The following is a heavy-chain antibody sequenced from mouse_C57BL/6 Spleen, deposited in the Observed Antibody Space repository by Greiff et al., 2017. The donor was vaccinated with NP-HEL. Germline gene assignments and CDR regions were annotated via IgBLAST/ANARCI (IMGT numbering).Heavy chain of an antibody. CDR2: INPNNGGT. V-gene: IGHV1-26*01. Sequence: VQLQQSGPELVKPGASVKISCKASGYTFTDYYMNWVKQSHGKSLEWIGDINPNNGGTSYNQKFKGKATLTVDKSSSTAYMELRSLTSEDSAVYYCARRSANWDFSPFAYWGQGTLVTVSA. CDR1: GYTFTDYY. CDR3: ARRSANWDFSPFAY. J-gene: IGHJ3*01. D-gene: IGHD4-1*01.